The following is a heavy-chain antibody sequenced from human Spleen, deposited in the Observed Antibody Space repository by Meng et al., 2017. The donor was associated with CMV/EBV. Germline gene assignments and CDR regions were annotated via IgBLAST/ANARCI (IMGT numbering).Heavy chain of an antibody. CDR1: GFTFSDYW. J-gene: IGHJ6*02. CDR3: AKDGWNANYYCGLDV. V-gene: IGHV3-30*02. D-gene: IGHD1-1*01. Sequence: GGSLRLSCAASGFTFSDYWMSWVRQAPGKGLEWVTFIRYDGRNKYYADSVKGRFTISRDNSKNTLDLQMNSLRPEDTAVYYCAKDGWNANYYCGLDVWGQGTAVTVSS. CDR2: IRYDGRNK.